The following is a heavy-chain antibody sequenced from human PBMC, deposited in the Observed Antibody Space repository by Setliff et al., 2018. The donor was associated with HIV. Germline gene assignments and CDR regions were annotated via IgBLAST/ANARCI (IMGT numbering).Heavy chain of an antibody. J-gene: IGHJ4*02. V-gene: IGHV3-66*04. CDR2: IYSDDYT. CDR3: ARRAYCSSTTCFDF. Sequence: GSLRLSCAASGFTFSSYAMTWVRQAPGKGLEWVSIIYSDDYTYYADSIKGRFTISRDSSKNALYLQMTSLRAEDTAVYYCARRAYCSSTTCFDFWGQGTLVTVSS. CDR1: GFTFSSYA. D-gene: IGHD2-2*01.